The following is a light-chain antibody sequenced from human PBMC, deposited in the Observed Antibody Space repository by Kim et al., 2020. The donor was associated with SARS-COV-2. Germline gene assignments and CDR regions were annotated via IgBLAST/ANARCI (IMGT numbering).Light chain of an antibody. CDR3: QQQYSAPVT. Sequence: DIVMTQSPDSLAVPLGERATINCKSSQSVLFSSDSRNYLAWYQQKPGQTPKLLIYWASTRESGVPDRFSGSESGTDFTLTISSLQAEDVAVYYCQQQYSAPVTFGGGTKVDIK. CDR1: QSVLFSSDSRNY. CDR2: WAS. J-gene: IGKJ4*01. V-gene: IGKV4-1*01.